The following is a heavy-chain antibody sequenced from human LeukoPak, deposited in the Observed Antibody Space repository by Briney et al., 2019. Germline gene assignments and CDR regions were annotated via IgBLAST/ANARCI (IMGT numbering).Heavy chain of an antibody. J-gene: IGHJ4*02. CDR3: AKSPPRYGSGWYERFEKVSYYFDY. CDR1: GYTFTSYY. Sequence: ASVKVSCKASGYTFTSYYMHWVRQAPGQGLEWMGIINPSGGSTSYAQKFQGRVTMTRDMSTSTVYMELSSLRAEDTAVYYCAKSPPRYGSGWYERFEKVSYYFDYWGQGTLVTVSS. D-gene: IGHD6-19*01. V-gene: IGHV1-46*01. CDR2: INPSGGST.